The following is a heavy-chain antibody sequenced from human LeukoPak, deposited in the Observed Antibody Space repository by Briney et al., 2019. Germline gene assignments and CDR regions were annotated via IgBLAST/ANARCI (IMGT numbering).Heavy chain of an antibody. V-gene: IGHV1-2*02. CDR3: ASSGPQYNWNYGLDY. D-gene: IGHD1-7*01. CDR2: INPNSGGT. Sequence: ASVKVSCKASGYTFTSYGISWVRQAPGQGLEWMGWINPNSGGTNYAQKFQGRVTMTRDTSISTAYMELSRLRSDDTAVYYCASSGPQYNWNYGLDYWGQGTLVTVSS. J-gene: IGHJ4*02. CDR1: GYTFTSYG.